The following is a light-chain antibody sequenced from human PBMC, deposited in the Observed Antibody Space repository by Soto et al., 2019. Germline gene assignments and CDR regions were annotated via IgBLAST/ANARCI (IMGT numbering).Light chain of an antibody. CDR3: QQYGDWPLT. Sequence: EIVLTQSPATLSVSPGERDTLSCRASQSVGNNFAWYQQKPGQAPRLLIFATSTRATGVPARFSGSGSGTEFTLTISSQQSEDFAVYYCQQYGDWPLTFGGGAKVEIE. J-gene: IGKJ4*01. CDR2: ATS. CDR1: QSVGNN. V-gene: IGKV3-15*01.